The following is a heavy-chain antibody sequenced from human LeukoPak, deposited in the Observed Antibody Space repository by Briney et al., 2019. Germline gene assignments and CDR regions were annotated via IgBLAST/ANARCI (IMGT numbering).Heavy chain of an antibody. CDR1: GFTFSDYY. D-gene: IGHD6-13*01. CDR3: ARGSISVAAAGRIDY. V-gene: IGHV3-11*01. Sequence: GGSLRLSCAASGFTFSDYYMSWIRQAPGKGLEWVSYISSGGNTIYYADSVKGRFTISRDNAENSLYLQMNSLRAEDTAVYYCARGSISVAAAGRIDYWGQGTLVTVSS. CDR2: ISSGGNTI. J-gene: IGHJ4*02.